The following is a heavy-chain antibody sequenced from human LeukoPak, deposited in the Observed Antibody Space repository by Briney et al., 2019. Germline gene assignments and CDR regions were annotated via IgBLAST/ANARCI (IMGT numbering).Heavy chain of an antibody. V-gene: IGHV3-30*04. CDR3: ARDPASTYGDYSIDGMDV. J-gene: IGHJ6*02. CDR1: GFTFTNYA. Sequence: GGSLRLSCAASGFTFTNYAMNWVRQAPGKGLEWVAVISYDGSNKYYADSVKGRFTISRDNSKNTLYLQMNSLRAEDTAVYYCARDPASTYGDYSIDGMDVWGQGTTVTVSS. D-gene: IGHD4-17*01. CDR2: ISYDGSNK.